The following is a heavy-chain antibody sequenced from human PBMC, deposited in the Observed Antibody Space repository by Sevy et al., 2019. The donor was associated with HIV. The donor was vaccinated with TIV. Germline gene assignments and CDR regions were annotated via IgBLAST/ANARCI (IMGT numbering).Heavy chain of an antibody. Sequence: GGSLRLSCAASGFTLSNYWMSWVRQAPGKGLEWVANIEQDGSDKYYVDSVKGRFTISRDNAKNSLYLQMNSLRAEDTAVYYCARDLFSGSYYENYWGQGTLVIVSS. V-gene: IGHV3-7*01. CDR1: GFTLSNYW. J-gene: IGHJ4*02. CDR2: IEQDGSDK. CDR3: ARDLFSGSYYENY. D-gene: IGHD1-26*01.